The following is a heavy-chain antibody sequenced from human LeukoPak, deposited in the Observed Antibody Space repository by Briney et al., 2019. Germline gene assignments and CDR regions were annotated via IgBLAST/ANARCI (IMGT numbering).Heavy chain of an antibody. V-gene: IGHV1-46*01. CDR3: ARDPSGAWQWFDY. Sequence: GASVKVSCKASGYTFTTYYMHWVRQAPGQALEWMGVINPNGGGTSYVQKFEGRLTMTRDTSTSTVFMELSSLRSEDTAMYYCARDPSGAWQWFDYWGQGTLVTVSS. J-gene: IGHJ4*02. CDR1: GYTFTTYY. CDR2: INPNGGGT. D-gene: IGHD6-19*01.